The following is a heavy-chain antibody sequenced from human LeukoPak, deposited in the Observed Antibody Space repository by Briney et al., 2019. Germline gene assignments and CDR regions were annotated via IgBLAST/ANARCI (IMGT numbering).Heavy chain of an antibody. V-gene: IGHV4-31*03. CDR1: GGSISSGSSY. Sequence: PSETLSLTCTVSGGSISSGSSYWGWIRQHPGKGLEWIGSIYYSGSTYYNPSLKSRLTVSMDTSENQFSLKLTSVTAADTAVYFCATSRNVDQFDIWGQGTMVTVSS. CDR2: IYYSGST. J-gene: IGHJ3*02. D-gene: IGHD3/OR15-3a*01. CDR3: ATSRNVDQFDI.